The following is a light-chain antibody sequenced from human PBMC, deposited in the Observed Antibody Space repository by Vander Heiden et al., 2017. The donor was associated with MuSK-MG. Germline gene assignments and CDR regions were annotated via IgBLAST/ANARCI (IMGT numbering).Light chain of an antibody. V-gene: IGLV3-1*01. CDR3: QAWDSSKVV. Sequence: SYELTQPPSVSVSPGQTASITCSGDKLGDKYACWYQQKPGQSPVLVIYQDSKRPSGIPERFSGSNSGKTANLTISGTQAMDEAYYYCQAWDSSKVVFGGGTKLTVL. CDR2: QDS. CDR1: KLGDKY. J-gene: IGLJ2*01.